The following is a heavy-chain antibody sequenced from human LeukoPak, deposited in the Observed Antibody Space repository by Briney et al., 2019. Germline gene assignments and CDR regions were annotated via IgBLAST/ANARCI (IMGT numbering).Heavy chain of an antibody. J-gene: IGHJ4*02. CDR1: GFTFSSYW. CDR2: IKQDGSEK. Sequence: GGSLRLSCAASGFTFSSYWMSWVRQAPGKGLEWVANIKQDGSEKYYADSVKGRFTISRDNSKNRLYLQMNSLRAEDTAVYYCVTSRNFWGYWGQGTLVTVSS. V-gene: IGHV3-7*03. D-gene: IGHD2-2*01. CDR3: VTSRNFWGY.